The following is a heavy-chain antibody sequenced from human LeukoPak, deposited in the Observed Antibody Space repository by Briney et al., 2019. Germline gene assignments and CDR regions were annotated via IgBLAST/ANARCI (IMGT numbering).Heavy chain of an antibody. D-gene: IGHD3-9*01. Sequence: ASVKVSCKASGYTFTGYYMHWVRQAPGQGLEWMGWINPNSGGTNYAQKFQGRVTMTRDTSISTAYMELSRLRSDDTAVYYCARISLTGYAPISGYFDYWGQGTLVTVSS. CDR2: INPNSGGT. CDR3: ARISLTGYAPISGYFDY. J-gene: IGHJ4*02. V-gene: IGHV1-2*02. CDR1: GYTFTGYY.